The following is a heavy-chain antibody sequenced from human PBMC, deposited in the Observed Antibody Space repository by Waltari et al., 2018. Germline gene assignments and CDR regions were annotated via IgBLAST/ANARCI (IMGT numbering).Heavy chain of an antibody. J-gene: IGHJ4*02. CDR2: INHSGST. CDR3: ARVRSSSWSLDY. Sequence: QVQLQQWGAGLLKPSETLSLTCAVYGGSFSGYYWSWIRQPPGKGLEWIGEINHSGSTNYNPSLKSRVTISVDTSKNQFSLKLSSVTAADTAVYYCARVRSSSWSLDYWGQGTLVTVSS. D-gene: IGHD6-13*01. CDR1: GGSFSGYY. V-gene: IGHV4-34*01.